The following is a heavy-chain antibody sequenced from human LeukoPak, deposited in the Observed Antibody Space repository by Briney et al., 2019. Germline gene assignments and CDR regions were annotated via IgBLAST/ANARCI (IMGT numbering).Heavy chain of an antibody. V-gene: IGHV4-38-2*02. Sequence: SGTLSLTCTVSGYSISSGYYWGGIRQSAGKGLEGIEIISHSGSTYDNPSLKSRVTISLDTAKNQIFLRLRYVTAADTAVYYCARGGPAMALDYWGQGTLVTVSS. CDR1: GYSISSGYY. J-gene: IGHJ4*02. D-gene: IGHD5-18*01. CDR2: ISHSGST. CDR3: ARGGPAMALDY.